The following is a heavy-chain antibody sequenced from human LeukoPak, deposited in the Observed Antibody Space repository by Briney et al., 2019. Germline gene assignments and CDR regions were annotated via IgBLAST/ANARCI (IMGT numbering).Heavy chain of an antibody. V-gene: IGHV3-9*01. CDR1: GFTFDDYA. CDR3: AKGDSYGGSSGWFDP. Sequence: GRSLRLSCAASGFTFDDYAMHWVRQAPGKGLEWVSGISWNSGSIGYADSVKGRFTISRDNAKNSLYLQMNSLRAEDTALYYCAKGDSYGGSSGWFDPWGQGTLVTVSS. CDR2: ISWNSGSI. J-gene: IGHJ5*02. D-gene: IGHD4-23*01.